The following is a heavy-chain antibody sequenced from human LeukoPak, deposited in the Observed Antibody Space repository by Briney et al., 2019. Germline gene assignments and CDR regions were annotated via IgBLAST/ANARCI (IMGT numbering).Heavy chain of an antibody. CDR1: GYSFTVYR. D-gene: IGHD1-1*01. J-gene: IGHJ4*02. CDR3: AGLQPQRYYFDY. Sequence: GESKEISCKCSGYSFTVYRIGWVRQMPGKRLEWMGIIYHGNYDTRYSPSCQGQATLSADKSISPAYLQWSSLRASAPAMYYWAGLQPQRYYFDYWGQGTLVTVSS. CDR2: IYHGNYDT. V-gene: IGHV5-51*01.